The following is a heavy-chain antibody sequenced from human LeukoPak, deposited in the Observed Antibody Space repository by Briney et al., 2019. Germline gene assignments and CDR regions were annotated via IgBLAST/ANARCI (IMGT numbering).Heavy chain of an antibody. V-gene: IGHV4-59*01. CDR3: ARALTTYYDFWSGYSSSGPDAFDI. Sequence: SETLSLTCTVSGGSISSYYWSWIRQPPGKGLEWIGYIYYSGSTNYNPSLKSRVTILVDTSKNQFSLKLSSVTAADTAVYYCARALTTYYDFWSGYSSSGPDAFDIWGQGTMVTVSS. D-gene: IGHD3-3*01. J-gene: IGHJ3*02. CDR1: GGSISSYY. CDR2: IYYSGST.